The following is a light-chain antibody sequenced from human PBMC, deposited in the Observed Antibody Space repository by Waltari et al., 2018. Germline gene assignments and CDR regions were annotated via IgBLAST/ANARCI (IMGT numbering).Light chain of an antibody. J-gene: IGLJ2*01. Sequence: HSVLTQPPSVSAAPGQKVTISCPGSSSNIGSHSLSWYQQFPGTAPKLLIFEDNKRPSGIPARFSGSKSGTSATLGITGLQTGDDATYYCATWDTSLSFVVFGGGTKLTV. CDR2: EDN. CDR1: SSNIGSHS. V-gene: IGLV1-51*02. CDR3: ATWDTSLSFVV.